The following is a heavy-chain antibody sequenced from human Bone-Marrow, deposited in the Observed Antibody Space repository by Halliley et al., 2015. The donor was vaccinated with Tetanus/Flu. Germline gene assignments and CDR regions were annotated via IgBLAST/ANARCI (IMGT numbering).Heavy chain of an antibody. CDR1: GDSVSSNSAA. CDR2: TYYRSKWYN. V-gene: IGHV6-1*01. CDR3: ARGRPGYDRSGYSPYYYGMDV. Sequence: LVKPTQTLSLTCAISGDSVSSNSAAWNWIRQSPSRGLEWLGRTYYRSKWYNDYAVSVKSRITINPDTSKNQFSLQLNSVTPEDTAVYYCARGRPGYDRSGYSPYYYGMDVWGQGTTVTVSS. J-gene: IGHJ6*02. D-gene: IGHD3-22*01.